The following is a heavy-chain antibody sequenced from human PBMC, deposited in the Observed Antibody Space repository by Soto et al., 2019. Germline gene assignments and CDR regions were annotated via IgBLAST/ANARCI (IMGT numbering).Heavy chain of an antibody. Sequence: QVQLQESGPGLVKPSQTLSLTCTVSGGSISSGDYYWSWIRQPPGKGLEWIGYIYYSGSTYYTPSLKSRVTISVDTSKNQFSLKLSSVTAADTAVYYCRSASDYGGNSVDYWGQGTLVTVSS. CDR3: RSASDYGGNSVDY. J-gene: IGHJ4*02. CDR1: GGSISSGDYY. CDR2: IYYSGST. V-gene: IGHV4-30-4*01. D-gene: IGHD4-17*01.